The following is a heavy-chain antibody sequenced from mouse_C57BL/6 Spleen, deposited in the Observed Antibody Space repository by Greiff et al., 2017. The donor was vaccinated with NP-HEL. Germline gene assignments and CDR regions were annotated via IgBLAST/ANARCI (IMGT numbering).Heavy chain of an antibody. CDR1: GYTFTDYY. CDR2: INPNNGGT. V-gene: IGHV1-26*01. D-gene: IGHD2-3*01. CDR3: ARYGGYYLMDY. J-gene: IGHJ4*01. Sequence: VQLQQSGPELVKPGASVKISCKASGYTFTDYYMNWVKQSHGKSLEWIGDINPNNGGTSYNQKFKGKATLTVDKSSSTAYMELRSLTSEDSAVYYCARYGGYYLMDYWGQGTSVTVSS.